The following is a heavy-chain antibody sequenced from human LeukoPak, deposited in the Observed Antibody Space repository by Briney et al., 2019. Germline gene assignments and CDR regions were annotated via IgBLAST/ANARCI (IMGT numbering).Heavy chain of an antibody. Sequence: ASVKVSCKASGYTFTGYYMHWVRQAPGQGLEGMGWINPNSDGTNYAQKFQGRVTMTRDRSISTAYVELSRLRSDDTAVYYCARPGIAAVGSWDPYYYYYMDVWGKGTTVTVSS. J-gene: IGHJ6*03. V-gene: IGHV1-2*02. CDR1: GYTFTGYY. CDR3: ARPGIAAVGSWDPYYYYYMDV. D-gene: IGHD6-13*01. CDR2: INPNSDGT.